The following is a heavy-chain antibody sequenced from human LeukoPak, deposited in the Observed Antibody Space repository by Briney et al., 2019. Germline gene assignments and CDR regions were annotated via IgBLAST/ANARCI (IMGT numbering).Heavy chain of an antibody. J-gene: IGHJ4*02. CDR1: GGSISSYY. V-gene: IGHV4-59*01. CDR2: IYYSGST. CDR3: ARATGGDYGVLLDY. Sequence: SETLSLTCTVSGGSISSYYWSWIRQPPGKGLEWIGYIYYSGSTDYNPSLKSRVTISVDTSKNQFSLKLSSVTAADTAVYYCARATGGDYGVLLDYWGQGTLVTVSS. D-gene: IGHD4-17*01.